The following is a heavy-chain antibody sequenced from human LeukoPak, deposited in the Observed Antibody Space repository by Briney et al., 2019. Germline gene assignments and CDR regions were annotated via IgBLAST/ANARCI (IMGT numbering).Heavy chain of an antibody. J-gene: IGHJ4*02. CDR2: IRYDGSNK. CDR3: AKDSNEVVVVAARMGYFDY. D-gene: IGHD2-15*01. Sequence: GGSLRLSCAASGFTFSSYGMHWVRQAPGKGLEGVAFIRYDGSNKYYADSVKGRFTISRDKSKNTLYLQMNSLRAEDTAVYYCAKDSNEVVVVAARMGYFDYWGQGTLVTVSS. V-gene: IGHV3-30*02. CDR1: GFTFSSYG.